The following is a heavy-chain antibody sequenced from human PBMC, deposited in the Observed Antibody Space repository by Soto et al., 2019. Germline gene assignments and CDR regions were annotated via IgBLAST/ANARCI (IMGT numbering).Heavy chain of an antibody. CDR3: ATHILYRFDP. Sequence: QVQLQESGPGLVKPSETLSLTCTVSGGSINTYYWSWIRQPPGKGLEWIGYIFYTGSTNYNPSLKSRVTMSGDTSRDQFSLKLTSVTAADTAIYYCATHILYRFDPWGQGTLVTVSS. D-gene: IGHD2-8*01. V-gene: IGHV4-59*08. J-gene: IGHJ5*02. CDR2: IFYTGST. CDR1: GGSINTYY.